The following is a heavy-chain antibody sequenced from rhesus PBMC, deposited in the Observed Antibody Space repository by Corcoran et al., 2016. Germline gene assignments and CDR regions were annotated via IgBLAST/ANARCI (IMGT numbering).Heavy chain of an antibody. CDR1: AGSLIPGPR. J-gene: IGHJ4*01. CDR3: ARLFYSNGDY. CDR2: IDSSGNN. D-gene: IGHD4-17*01. Sequence: QVQLQESGPGVVHPSETLSPTCSVSAGSLIPGPRLSLIPPAPGKGREWIGRIDSSGNNYDKPSLKSRVTLSVDTSKNQFSLKLSSVTAADTAVYYCARLFYSNGDYWGQGVLVTVSS. V-gene: IGHV4-92*01.